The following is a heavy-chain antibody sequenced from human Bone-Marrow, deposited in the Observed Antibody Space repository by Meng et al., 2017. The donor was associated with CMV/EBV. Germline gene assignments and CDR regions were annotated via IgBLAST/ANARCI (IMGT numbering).Heavy chain of an antibody. Sequence: GGSLRLSCVASGFTLSSHWMSWVRQAPGKGLEWVSYISSSGSSIYYADSVKGRFTISRDNAKNSLYLQMNSLRAEDTAVYYCSRDYRSVVDYWGQGTRVTGSS. V-gene: IGHV3-48*04. CDR1: GFTLSSHW. CDR2: ISSSGSSI. CDR3: SRDYRSVVDY. D-gene: IGHD4-23*01. J-gene: IGHJ4*02.